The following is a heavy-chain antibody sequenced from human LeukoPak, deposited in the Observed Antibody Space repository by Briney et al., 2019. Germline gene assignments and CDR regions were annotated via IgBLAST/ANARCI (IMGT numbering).Heavy chain of an antibody. V-gene: IGHV4-59*01. CDR3: ARKTPYYYDSSGYYSFSAFDI. CDR2: IYYSGST. CDR1: GGSISSYY. D-gene: IGHD3-22*01. Sequence: SETLSLTCTVSGGSISSYYWSWIRQPPGKGLEWIGYIYYSGSTNYNPSLKNRVTISVDTSKNQFSLKLSSVTAADTAVYYCARKTPYYYDSSGYYSFSAFDIWGQGTMVTVSS. J-gene: IGHJ3*02.